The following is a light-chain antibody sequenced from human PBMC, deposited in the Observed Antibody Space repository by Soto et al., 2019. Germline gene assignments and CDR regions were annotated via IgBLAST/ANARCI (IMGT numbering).Light chain of an antibody. CDR1: SSNIGNNY. CDR3: GTWDSSLSAGGV. V-gene: IGLV1-51*02. Sequence: QSVLTQPPSVSAPPGQKVTISCSGISSNIGNNYVSWYQQLPGTAPKLLIYETNKRPSGVPDRFSGSKSGTSATLGITGLQTGDEADYYCGTWDSSLSAGGVFGTGTKVTVL. CDR2: ETN. J-gene: IGLJ1*01.